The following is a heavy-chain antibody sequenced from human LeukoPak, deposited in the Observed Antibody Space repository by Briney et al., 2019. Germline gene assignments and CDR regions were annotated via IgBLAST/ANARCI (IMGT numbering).Heavy chain of an antibody. CDR2: IWYDGSNK. CDR3: ARMRGIVGATALDDAFDI. D-gene: IGHD1-26*01. CDR1: GFTFSSYG. Sequence: PGGSLRLSCAASGFTFSSYGMHWVRQAPGKGLEWVAVIWYDGSNKYYADSVKGRFTISGDNSKNTLYLQMNSLRAEDTAVYYCARMRGIVGATALDDAFDIWGQGTMVTVSS. J-gene: IGHJ3*02. V-gene: IGHV3-33*01.